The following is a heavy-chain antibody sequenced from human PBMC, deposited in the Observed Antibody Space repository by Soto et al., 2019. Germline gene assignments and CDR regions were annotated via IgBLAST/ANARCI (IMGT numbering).Heavy chain of an antibody. CDR2: IWYDGSNK. D-gene: IGHD1-26*01. Sequence: QVQLVESGGGVVQPGRSLRLSCAASGFTFSSDGMHWVRQAPGKGREWVAVIWYDGSNKYYADSVKGRFTIARDNSKNTLYLQMNSLRAEDTAVYYCARDTGSYYGMDVWGQGTTVTVSS. J-gene: IGHJ6*02. CDR3: ARDTGSYYGMDV. CDR1: GFTFSSDG. V-gene: IGHV3-33*01.